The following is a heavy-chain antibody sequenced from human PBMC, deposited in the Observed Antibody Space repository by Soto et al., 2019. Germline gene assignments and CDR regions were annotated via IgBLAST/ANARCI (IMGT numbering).Heavy chain of an antibody. CDR3: AASIFYYGMDV. V-gene: IGHV5-51*01. CDR2: IYPGDSDT. Sequence: GESLKISCKGSGYSFTSYWIGWVRQMPGKGLEWMGIIYPGDSDTKYNPSFQGQVTISADKSITTTYLQWSSLKASDTAIYYCAASIFYYGMDVWGQGTTVTVSS. CDR1: GYSFTSYW. J-gene: IGHJ6*02.